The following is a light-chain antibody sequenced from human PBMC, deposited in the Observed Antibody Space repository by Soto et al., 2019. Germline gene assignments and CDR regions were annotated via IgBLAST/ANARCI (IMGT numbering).Light chain of an antibody. V-gene: IGLV1-44*01. CDR2: NNN. CDR3: AAWDVSLNGLYV. Sequence: ALTQPPSASGTPGQRVTISCSGSSSNIGSGSVNWYQQLPGTAPKLLIYNNNQWPSGVPDRFSGSKSGTSASLAISGLQSEDEADYYCAAWDVSLNGLYVFGTGTKVTVL. J-gene: IGLJ1*01. CDR1: SSNIGSGS.